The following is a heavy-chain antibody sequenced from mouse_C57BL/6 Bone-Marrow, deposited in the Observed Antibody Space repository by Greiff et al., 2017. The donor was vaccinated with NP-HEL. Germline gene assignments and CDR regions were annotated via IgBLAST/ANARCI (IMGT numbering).Heavy chain of an antibody. Sequence: VQLQQSGPELVKPGASVKISCKASGYTFTDYYMNWVKQSHGKSLEWIGDINPNNGGTSYNQKFKGKATLTVDKSSSTAYMELRSLTSEDSAVYYCARGFITTKDFDYWGTGTTLTVSS. D-gene: IGHD1-1*01. CDR3: ARGFITTKDFDY. CDR2: INPNNGGT. V-gene: IGHV1-26*01. CDR1: GYTFTDYY. J-gene: IGHJ2*01.